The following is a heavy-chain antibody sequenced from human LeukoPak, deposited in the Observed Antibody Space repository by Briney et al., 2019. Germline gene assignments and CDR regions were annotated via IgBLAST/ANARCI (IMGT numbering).Heavy chain of an antibody. V-gene: IGHV1-69*06. CDR1: GGTFSSYA. CDR3: ARPIMITSGNAFDI. Sequence: ASVKVSCKASGGTFSSYAISWVRQAPGQGLEWMGGIIPIFGTANYAQKFQGRVTITADKSTSTAYMELRSLRSEDTAVYYCARPIMITSGNAFDIWGQGTMVTVSS. CDR2: IIPIFGTA. D-gene: IGHD3-16*01. J-gene: IGHJ3*02.